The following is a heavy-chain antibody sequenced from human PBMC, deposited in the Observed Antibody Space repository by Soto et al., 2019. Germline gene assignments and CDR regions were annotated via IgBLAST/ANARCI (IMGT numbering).Heavy chain of an antibody. CDR3: AREATVLGYAFDI. D-gene: IGHD2-8*02. Sequence: QVQLVQSGAEVKKPGSSVKVSCKASGGTFSSYTISWVRQAPGQGLEWMGRIIPILGIANYAQKFQGRVTITADKSTSTAYMDLSSLRSEDTAVYYCAREATVLGYAFDIWGQGTMVTVSS. V-gene: IGHV1-69*02. CDR2: IIPILGIA. CDR1: GGTFSSYT. J-gene: IGHJ3*02.